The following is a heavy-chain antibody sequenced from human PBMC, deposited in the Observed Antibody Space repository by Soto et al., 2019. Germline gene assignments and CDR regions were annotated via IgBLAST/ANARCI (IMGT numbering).Heavy chain of an antibody. D-gene: IGHD3-10*01. V-gene: IGHV1-3*01. J-gene: IGHJ4*02. CDR3: ARGGGYYGSGAYYRGYFEH. Sequence: QVQLVQSGAEVKKPGASVTVSCKASGYSFANYTIHWVRQAPGQGLEWMGWVNPDTASTKFSPKFQGRVIITRDQSATTAFMQLPSLTSEDTALYYCARGGGYYGSGAYYRGYFEHWGLGTLVAVSS. CDR1: GYSFANYT. CDR2: VNPDTAST.